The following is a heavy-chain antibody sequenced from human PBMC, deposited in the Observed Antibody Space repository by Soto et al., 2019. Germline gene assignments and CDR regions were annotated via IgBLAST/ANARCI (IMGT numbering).Heavy chain of an antibody. V-gene: IGHV3-30*18. D-gene: IGHD2-21*02. CDR2: MSYDGTNK. Sequence: QVQLVESGGGVVQPGGSLRLSCAASVFMFGTYGMHWVRQTPVKGVEWVAVMSYDGTNKYYADSVKGRFTISRDNSENTLYLQLNSLRSEDTAVYSCVKDSGHLVVMTAATVEKWCRGTLVTVSS. CDR3: VKDSGHLVVMTAATVEK. CDR1: VFMFGTYG. J-gene: IGHJ4*02.